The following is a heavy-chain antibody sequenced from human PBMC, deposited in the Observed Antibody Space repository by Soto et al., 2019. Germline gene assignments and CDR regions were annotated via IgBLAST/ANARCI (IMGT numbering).Heavy chain of an antibody. CDR3: AKAKGRSNFYYSGLDV. J-gene: IGHJ6*02. V-gene: IGHV3-23*01. CDR1: GFTFFSYG. CDR2: ITAATGTT. Sequence: WGSLRLSCAASGFTFFSYGITWCRHAPVKGLECVSGITAATGTTYYADSVKGRFTISRDLSTNTLFLQMNSLRAADSAVYYCAKAKGRSNFYYSGLDVWGQGTTVTVSS. D-gene: IGHD1-26*01.